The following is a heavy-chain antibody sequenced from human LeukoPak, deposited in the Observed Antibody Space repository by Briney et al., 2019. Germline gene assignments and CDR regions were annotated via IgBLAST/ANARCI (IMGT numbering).Heavy chain of an antibody. J-gene: IGHJ4*02. CDR2: ISSSSSYI. V-gene: IGHV3-21*01. D-gene: IGHD2-21*02. CDR1: GFTFSNYS. Sequence: GGSLRLSCAASGFTFSNYSMNWVRQAPGKGLEWVSSISSSSSYIYYADSVKGRFTISRDNAKNSLYLQMNSLRAEDTAVYYCARGFGSGLAYCGGDCYSRFDYWGQGTLVTVSS. CDR3: ARGFGSGLAYCGGDCYSRFDY.